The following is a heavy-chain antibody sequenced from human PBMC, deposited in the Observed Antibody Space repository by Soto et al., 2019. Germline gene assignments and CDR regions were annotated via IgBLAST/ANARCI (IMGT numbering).Heavy chain of an antibody. J-gene: IGHJ4*02. Sequence: QVQLVQSGAEVKKPGASVKVSCKASGYTFITYGVSWVRQAPGQGLDWLGWISTYNGNTRYAERLQGRVTMTTDTTTNTAYMELGNLKFEDTAVYYCARGPTDYYDNSANYFLDYWGQGTLVTVSS. CDR2: ISTYNGNT. CDR3: ARGPTDYYDNSANYFLDY. D-gene: IGHD3-22*01. CDR1: GYTFITYG. V-gene: IGHV1-18*01.